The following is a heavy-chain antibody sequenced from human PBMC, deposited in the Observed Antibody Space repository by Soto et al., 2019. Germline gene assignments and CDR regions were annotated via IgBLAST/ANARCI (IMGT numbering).Heavy chain of an antibody. CDR3: ARSPEPYYFDS. CDR1: GGTFSSYA. CDR2: VIPIFGTP. Sequence: QVQLVQSGAEVKKPGSSVKVSCKASGGTFSSYAISWVRQAPGQGLEWMGGVIPIFGTPHYAQKFKGRVTITAGESTSAAHMELSSLRSEDTAVYSCARSPEPYYFDSWGQGTLVNVSS. V-gene: IGHV1-69*12. J-gene: IGHJ4*02.